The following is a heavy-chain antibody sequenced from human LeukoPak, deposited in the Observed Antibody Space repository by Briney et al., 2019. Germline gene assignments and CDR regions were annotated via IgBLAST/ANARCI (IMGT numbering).Heavy chain of an antibody. J-gene: IGHJ4*02. Sequence: GGSLRLSCAASGFTFSNFGMHWVRQAPGKGLEWVAFIRNDGSAKYYVDSVKGRFVISRDNSRNTLYLYMNSLRAEDSAVYYCARGTGNYYGYWGQGTLVTVSS. V-gene: IGHV3-30*02. CDR2: IRNDGSAK. D-gene: IGHD3/OR15-3a*01. CDR1: GFTFSNFG. CDR3: ARGTGNYYGY.